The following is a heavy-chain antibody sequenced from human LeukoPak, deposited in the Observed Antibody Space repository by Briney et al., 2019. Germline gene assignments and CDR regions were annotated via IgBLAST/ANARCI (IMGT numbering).Heavy chain of an antibody. CDR3: ARDRGVYGGNSYRFDY. V-gene: IGHV3-48*03. CDR2: IDSGGTT. CDR1: GFTFSSYA. D-gene: IGHD4-23*01. J-gene: IGHJ4*02. Sequence: GGSLRLSCAASGFTFSSYAMSWVRQAPGKGLEWVLHIDSGGTTYYSDSVKGRFTISRDNSKNSLYLQMNSLRAEDTALYYCARDRGVYGGNSYRFDYWGQGTLVTVSS.